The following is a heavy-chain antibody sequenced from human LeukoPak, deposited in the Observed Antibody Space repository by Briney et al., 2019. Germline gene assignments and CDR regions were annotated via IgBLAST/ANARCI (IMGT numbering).Heavy chain of an antibody. CDR2: ISSSSSYI. CDR1: GFTFSSYS. CDR3: ARTGYSYGLVFDY. Sequence: GGSLRLSCAASGFTFSSYSMNWVRQAPGKGLEWVSSISSSSSYIYYADSVKGRFTISRGNAKNSLYLQMNSLRAEDTAVYYCARTGYSYGLVFDYWGQGTLVTVSS. V-gene: IGHV3-21*01. D-gene: IGHD5-18*01. J-gene: IGHJ4*02.